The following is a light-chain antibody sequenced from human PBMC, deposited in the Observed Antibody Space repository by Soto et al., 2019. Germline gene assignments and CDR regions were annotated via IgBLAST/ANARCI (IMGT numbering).Light chain of an antibody. CDR2: GAS. Sequence: IVMTQSPATLSVSPGERATLSCRASQSVSSNLAWYQQKPGQAPRLLIYGASTRATGIPARFSGSGSGTEFTLTISSLQSEDFAVYYCRQYNNRPPEETFGQGTKVDNK. CDR1: QSVSSN. V-gene: IGKV3-15*01. J-gene: IGKJ1*01. CDR3: RQYNNRPPEET.